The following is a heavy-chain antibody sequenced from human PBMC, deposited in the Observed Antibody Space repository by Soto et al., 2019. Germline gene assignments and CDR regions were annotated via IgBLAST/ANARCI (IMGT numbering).Heavy chain of an antibody. D-gene: IGHD3-10*01. CDR2: ISTSSSYI. CDR1: GFTFSSYL. J-gene: IGHJ4*02. V-gene: IGHV3-21*01. Sequence: EVQLVESGGGLVKPGGSLRLSCAASGFTFSSYLMNWVRQAPGKGLEWVSSISTSSSYIYYADSVKGRLTISRDNAKNSLYLQMNSLRAADTAVYYCARAATLWFGGSDYWGQGTLVTVSS. CDR3: ARAATLWFGGSDY.